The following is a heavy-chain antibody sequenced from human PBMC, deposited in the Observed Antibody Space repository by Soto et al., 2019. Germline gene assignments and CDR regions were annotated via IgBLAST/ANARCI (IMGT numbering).Heavy chain of an antibody. D-gene: IGHD3-3*01. CDR3: ARASSKVRFLEWLSPYYGMDV. CDR2: IWYDGSNK. J-gene: IGHJ6*02. CDR1: GFTFSSYG. Sequence: GGSLRLSCAASGFTFSSYGMHWVRQAPGKGLELVAVIWYDGSNKYYADSVKGRFTISRDNSKNTLYLQMNSLRAEDTAVYYCARASSKVRFLEWLSPYYGMDVWGQGTTVTVSS. V-gene: IGHV3-33*01.